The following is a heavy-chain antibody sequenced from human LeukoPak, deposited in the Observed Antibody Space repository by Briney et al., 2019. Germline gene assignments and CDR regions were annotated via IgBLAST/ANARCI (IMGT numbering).Heavy chain of an antibody. CDR1: GFPFRSYG. CDR3: ARDSLPYFDDSRSWYRNDY. D-gene: IGHD6-13*01. V-gene: IGHV3-33*01. J-gene: IGHJ4*02. CDR2: IWYVRSNK. Sequence: GGSLRLTCAASGFPFRSYGMHWVRQAPGKGLEWVAVIWYVRSNKYYGDSVEGRLTISRDKSKNTLYLQQNSLRAEDTAVYYCARDSLPYFDDSRSWYRNDYWGQGTLVSVSS.